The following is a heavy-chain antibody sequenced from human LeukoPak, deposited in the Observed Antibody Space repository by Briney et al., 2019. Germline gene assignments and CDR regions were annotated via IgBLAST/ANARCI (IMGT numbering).Heavy chain of an antibody. Sequence: SVNVSCKASGGTFSSYAISWVRQAPGQGLEWMGGIIPIFGTANYAQKFQGRVTINADESTSTAYMELSSLKSEDTAVYYCARDEGTTGTKKPHFFDYWGQGTLVTVSS. CDR3: ARDEGTTGTKKPHFFDY. CDR1: GGTFSSYA. J-gene: IGHJ4*02. CDR2: IIPIFGTA. V-gene: IGHV1-69*13. D-gene: IGHD1-1*01.